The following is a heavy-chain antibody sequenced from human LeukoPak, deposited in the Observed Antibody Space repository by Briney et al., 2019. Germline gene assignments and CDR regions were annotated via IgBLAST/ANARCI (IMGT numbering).Heavy chain of an antibody. CDR2: IRYDGSNK. Sequence: GGSLRLSCAASGFTFSSYSMNWVRQAPGQGLEWGAFIRYDGSNKYYADSVKGRFTISRDNSKNTLYLQMNSLRVEDTAVYYCAKDAKGTMTVVVPTGRPYYFDYGGQGPLVTVSS. V-gene: IGHV3-30*02. CDR3: AKDAKGTMTVVVPTGRPYYFDY. J-gene: IGHJ4*02. D-gene: IGHD3-22*01. CDR1: GFTFSSYS.